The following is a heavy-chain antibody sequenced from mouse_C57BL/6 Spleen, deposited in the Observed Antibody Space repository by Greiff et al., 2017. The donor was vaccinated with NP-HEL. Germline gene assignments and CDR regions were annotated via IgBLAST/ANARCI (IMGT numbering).Heavy chain of an antibody. D-gene: IGHD1-1*01. CDR2: ISDDGSYT. CDR3: AREGDYGSSSHWYFDV. J-gene: IGHJ1*03. V-gene: IGHV5-4*01. Sequence: EVKLVESGGGLVKPGGSLKLSCAATGFTFSSDSMSWVRRTPEKRLEWFATISDDGSYTYYPDNVKGRFTISSDNAKNNLYLQKSHLKSEDTAMYYCAREGDYGSSSHWYFDVWGTGTTVTVSS. CDR1: GFTFSSDS.